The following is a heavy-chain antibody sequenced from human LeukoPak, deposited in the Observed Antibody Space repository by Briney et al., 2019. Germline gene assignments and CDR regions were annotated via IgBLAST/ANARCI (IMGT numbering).Heavy chain of an antibody. D-gene: IGHD5-18*01. J-gene: IGHJ6*02. CDR2: IIPILGIA. Sequence: GASVKVSCKASGGTFSSYAISWVRQAPGQGLEWMGRIIPILGIANYAQKVQGRVTITADKSTSTDYMELSSLRSEDTAVYYCARAYSYGRGGYYGMDVWGQGTTVTVSS. V-gene: IGHV1-69*04. CDR1: GGTFSSYA. CDR3: ARAYSYGRGGYYGMDV.